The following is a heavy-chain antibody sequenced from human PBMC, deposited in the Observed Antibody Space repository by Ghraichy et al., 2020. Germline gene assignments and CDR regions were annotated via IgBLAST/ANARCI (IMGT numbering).Heavy chain of an antibody. D-gene: IGHD2-2*02. V-gene: IGHV3-64*01. CDR1: GFTFSSYA. CDR2: ISSNGGST. CDR3: ARGRGYCSSTSCYRGGMDV. Sequence: GGSLRLSCAASGFTFSSYAMHWVRQAPGKGLEYVSAISSNGGSTYYANSVKGRFTISRDNSKNTLYLQMGSLRAEDMAVYYCARGRGYCSSTSCYRGGMDVWGQGTTVTVSS. J-gene: IGHJ6*02.